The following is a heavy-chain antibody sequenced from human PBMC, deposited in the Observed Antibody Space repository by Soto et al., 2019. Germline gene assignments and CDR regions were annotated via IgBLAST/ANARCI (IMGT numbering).Heavy chain of an antibody. V-gene: IGHV3-23*01. D-gene: IGHD2-2*01. CDR1: GFTFSSYA. J-gene: IGHJ6*03. CDR3: ARDLGDIVVVTAHYMDV. Sequence: PGGSLRLSCAASGFTFSSYAMSWVRQAPGKGLEWVSAISGSGGSTYYADSVKGRFTISRDNSKNTLYLQMNSLRAEDTAVYYCARDLGDIVVVTAHYMDVWGKGTTVTVS. CDR2: ISGSGGST.